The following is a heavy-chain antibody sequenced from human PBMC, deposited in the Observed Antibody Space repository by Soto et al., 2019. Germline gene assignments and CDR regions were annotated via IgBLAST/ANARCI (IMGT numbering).Heavy chain of an antibody. CDR3: ARGLPGYYGKDV. V-gene: IGHV3-74*01. D-gene: IGHD4-17*01. CDR2: IKGDGSRI. CDR1: GFTFSNYW. Sequence: EVQLVESGGGLVQPGGSLRLSCAASGFTFSNYWIHWFRQAPGKGLVWVSRIKGDGSRIDYADSMKGRFIISRDNAKNTVYVQMHSLGDEDAAVYYCARGLPGYYGKDVWGQGTTVTVSS. J-gene: IGHJ6*01.